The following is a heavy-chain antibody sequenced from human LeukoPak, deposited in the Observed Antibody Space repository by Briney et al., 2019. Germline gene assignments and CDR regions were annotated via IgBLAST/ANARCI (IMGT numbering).Heavy chain of an antibody. CDR3: AKDGYYDGSGYS. J-gene: IGHJ4*02. D-gene: IGHD3-22*01. V-gene: IGHV3-43*01. CDR1: GHPQDDYS. CDR2: IRGDGGLT. Sequence: GGSQRLSCTPSGHPQDDYSMHWARNSPGEARECVSIIRGDGGLTEYADSVKGRFTISRDNSKNSLYLQMNSLRTEDTALYFCAKDGYYDGSGYSWGQGTLVTVSS.